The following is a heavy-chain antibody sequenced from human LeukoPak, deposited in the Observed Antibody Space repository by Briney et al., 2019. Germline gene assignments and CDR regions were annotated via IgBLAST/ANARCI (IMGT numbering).Heavy chain of an antibody. D-gene: IGHD3-10*01. CDR1: GNTLTELS. V-gene: IGHV1-24*01. CDR3: ATEADGSLTV. Sequence: ASVKVSCKVSGNTLTELSMRWVRQVPGKGLEWMGGFDPEHGETIYAQKFQGRVTVTEDTSTDTAYMELSTLKSEDTAVYYCATEADGSLTVWGKGTMVTVSS. CDR2: FDPEHGET. J-gene: IGHJ6*04.